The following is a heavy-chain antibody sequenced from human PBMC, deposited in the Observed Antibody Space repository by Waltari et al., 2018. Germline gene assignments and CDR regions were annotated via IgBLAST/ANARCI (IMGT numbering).Heavy chain of an antibody. J-gene: IGHJ4*02. CDR2: KKQEGSEK. D-gene: IGHD6-13*01. Sequence: EVQLVESGGGLAQPGGSLRLSCAASGLSFSNYWMTWVRQASGEGPEWVAKKKQEGSEKYLMDSGKGRFTISRDNAKDSRYLQMNNLRVEDTAVYYCTRGGRDSSWYWRDWGQGTLVTVSS. CDR3: TRGGRDSSWYWRD. CDR1: GLSFSNYW. V-gene: IGHV3-7*01.